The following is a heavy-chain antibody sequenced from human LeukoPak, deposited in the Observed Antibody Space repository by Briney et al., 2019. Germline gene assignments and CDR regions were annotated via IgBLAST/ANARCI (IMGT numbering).Heavy chain of an antibody. V-gene: IGHV4-4*07. D-gene: IGHD4-23*01. J-gene: IGHJ4*02. Sequence: PSETLSLTCSVSGDSISGHYWSWIRQPAGKGLGWVGRIHSSGSTDYNPSLKGRVTLLVDTSNNQFSLRVNSVTAADTAVYYCAGGPVATFFWGQGALVTVSS. CDR2: IHSSGST. CDR3: AGGPVATFF. CDR1: GDSISGHY.